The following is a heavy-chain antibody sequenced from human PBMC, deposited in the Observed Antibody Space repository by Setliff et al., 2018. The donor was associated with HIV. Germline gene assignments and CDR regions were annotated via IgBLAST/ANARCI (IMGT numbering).Heavy chain of an antibody. V-gene: IGHV3-7*03. CDR3: AREYAMAARY. J-gene: IGHJ4*02. CDR1: GFTFSSYS. Sequence: PGGSLRLSCAASGFTFSSYSMNWVRQAPGKGLEWVANINENGNEKYYVDSVKGRFTISRDNAKNSLYLQMNSLRVEDTAVYYCAREYAMAARYWGRGTLVTVSS. CDR2: INENGNEK. D-gene: IGHD2-15*01.